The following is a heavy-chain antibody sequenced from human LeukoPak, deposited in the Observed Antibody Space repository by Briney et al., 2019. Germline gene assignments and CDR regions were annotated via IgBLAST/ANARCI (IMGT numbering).Heavy chain of an antibody. CDR3: ARVNYYGSGNNFDY. D-gene: IGHD3-10*01. Sequence: SETLSLTCTVSGGSISSSSYYWGWIRQPPGKGLEWIGSIYYSGSTYYNPSLKSRVTISVDTSKNQFSLKLSSVTAADTAVYYCARVNYYGSGNNFDYWGQGTLVTVSS. CDR2: IYYSGST. V-gene: IGHV4-39*07. CDR1: GGSISSSSYY. J-gene: IGHJ4*02.